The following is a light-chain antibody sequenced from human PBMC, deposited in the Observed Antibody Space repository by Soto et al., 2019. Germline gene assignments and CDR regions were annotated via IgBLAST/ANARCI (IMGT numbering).Light chain of an antibody. CDR1: SSDVGGYNY. J-gene: IGLJ1*01. CDR3: SSHSSSSTPYV. Sequence: QSALTQPASVSGSPGQSIIISCTGTSSDVGGYNYVSWYQQHPGKAPKLMIYEVSNRPSGVSNRFSASKSGNTASLTISGLQAEDEADYYCSSHSSSSTPYVFGSGTKGTVL. CDR2: EVS. V-gene: IGLV2-14*01.